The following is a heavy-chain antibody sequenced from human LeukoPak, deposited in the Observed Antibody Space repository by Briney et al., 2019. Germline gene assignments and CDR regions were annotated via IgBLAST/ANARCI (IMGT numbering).Heavy chain of an antibody. V-gene: IGHV1-8*02. CDR2: MNPNSGNT. D-gene: IGHD4-23*01. CDR1: GYTFTSYD. Sequence: ASVKVSCKASGYTFTSYDINWVRQATGQGLEWMGWMNPNSGNTGYAQKLQGRVTMTTDTSTSTAYMELRSLRSDDTAVYYCATDYGGPSLAFDYWGQGTLVTVSS. CDR3: ATDYGGPSLAFDY. J-gene: IGHJ4*02.